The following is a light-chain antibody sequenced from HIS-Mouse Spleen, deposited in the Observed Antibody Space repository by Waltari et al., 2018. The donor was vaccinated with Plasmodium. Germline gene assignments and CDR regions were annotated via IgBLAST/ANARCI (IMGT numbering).Light chain of an antibody. CDR2: LNSDGSH. CDR3: QTWGTGIRV. CDR1: SGHSSYA. V-gene: IGLV4-69*01. J-gene: IGLJ2*01. Sequence: QLVLTQSPSASASLGASVKLTCTLSSGHSSYAIAWHQQQPEKGPRDLMKLNSDGSHSKGDGIPDRFSGSSSGAERYLTISSLQSEDEAVYYCQTWGTGIRVFGGGTKLTVL.